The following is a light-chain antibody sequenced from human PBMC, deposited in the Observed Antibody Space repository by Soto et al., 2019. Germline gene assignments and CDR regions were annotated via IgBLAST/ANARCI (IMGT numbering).Light chain of an antibody. CDR3: QQYGSSPPLT. CDR2: GAS. V-gene: IGKV3-20*01. J-gene: IGKJ4*01. Sequence: IVLTQSPGTLSLSPGERATLSCRASQSISSTYLAWYQQKPGQAPRLLIYGASSRATGIPDRFSGSGSGIDFTLTISRLEPEDFAVYYCQQYGSSPPLTFGGGTKVEIK. CDR1: QSISSTY.